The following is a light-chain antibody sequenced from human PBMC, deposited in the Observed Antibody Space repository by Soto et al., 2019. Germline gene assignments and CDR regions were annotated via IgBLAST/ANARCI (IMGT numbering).Light chain of an antibody. CDR1: QSLNSNF. CDR3: QQYDTSPPRYT. Sequence: EIVLTQSPGTLSLSPGESATLSCRASQSLNSNFLAWYQQKPGQAPRLLVYAASSRATGIPDRFSGSASETVFTLTISRLEPEDFAVYYCQQYDTSPPRYTFGQGTKLEIK. J-gene: IGKJ2*01. CDR2: AAS. V-gene: IGKV3-20*01.